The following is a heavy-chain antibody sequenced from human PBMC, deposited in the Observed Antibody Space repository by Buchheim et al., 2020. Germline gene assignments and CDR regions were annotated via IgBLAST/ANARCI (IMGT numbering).Heavy chain of an antibody. CDR1: GGSISSYY. CDR3: AREVGYSSGWYYYGMDV. V-gene: IGHV4-59*01. CDR2: IYYSGST. D-gene: IGHD6-19*01. Sequence: QVQLQESGPGLVKPSETLSLTCTVSGGSISSYYWSWIRQPPGKGLEWIGYIYYSGSTNYNPSLKSRFTISVDTSKNQFSLKLSSVTAADTAVYYCAREVGYSSGWYYYGMDVWGQGTT. J-gene: IGHJ6*02.